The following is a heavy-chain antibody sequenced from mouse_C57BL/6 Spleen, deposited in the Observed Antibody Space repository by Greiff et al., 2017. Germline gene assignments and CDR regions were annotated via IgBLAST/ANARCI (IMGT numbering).Heavy chain of an antibody. CDR2: IDPSDSET. CDR3: AGSSSYYAMDY. V-gene: IGHV1-52*01. J-gene: IGHJ4*01. Sequence: VQLQQPGAELVRPGSSVKLSCKASGYTFTSYWMHWVKQRPIQGLEGIGNIDPSDSETHYNQKFKDKATLTVDKSSSTAYMQLSSLTSEDSAVYYCAGSSSYYAMDYWGQGTSVTVSS. CDR1: GYTFTSYW.